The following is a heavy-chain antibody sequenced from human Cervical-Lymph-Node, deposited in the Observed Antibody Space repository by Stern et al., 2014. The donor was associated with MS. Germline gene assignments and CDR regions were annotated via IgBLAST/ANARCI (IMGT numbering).Heavy chain of an antibody. CDR2: ISSYNGNT. CDR1: GYTFTTPNYG. Sequence: QVQLVEYGPEVRQHGASVRVSCKASGYTFTTPNYGIAWVREDTGRGLEWMGWISSYNGNTVYAQNLQDRVTMTTDTSASTAYMELRSLRSDDTAFYYCARERLRDFNDYHFDSWGQGTLVTVSS. J-gene: IGHJ4*02. V-gene: IGHV1-18*01. D-gene: IGHD4-11*01. CDR3: ARERLRDFNDYHFDS.